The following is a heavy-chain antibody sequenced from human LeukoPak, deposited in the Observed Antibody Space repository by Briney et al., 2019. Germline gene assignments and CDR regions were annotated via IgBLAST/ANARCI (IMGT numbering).Heavy chain of an antibody. J-gene: IGHJ5*02. D-gene: IGHD3-10*01. V-gene: IGHV7-4-1*02. Sequence: ASVKVSCKASGYTFTGYAMNWVRQAPGQGLEWMGWINTNTGNPTYAQGFTGRFVFSLDTSVSTAYLQISSLKADDTAVYYCARANLWFGELGWIDPWGQGTQVTVSS. CDR2: INTNTGNP. CDR1: GYTFTGYA. CDR3: ARANLWFGELGWIDP.